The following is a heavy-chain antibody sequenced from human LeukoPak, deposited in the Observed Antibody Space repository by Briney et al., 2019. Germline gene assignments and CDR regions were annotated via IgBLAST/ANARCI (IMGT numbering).Heavy chain of an antibody. CDR2: IYYSGST. CDR1: GGSISSYY. J-gene: IGHJ4*02. V-gene: IGHV4-59*01. D-gene: IGHD4-17*01. Sequence: PSETLSLTCTVSGGSISSYYWSWIRRPPGKGLEWIGYIYYSGSTNYNPSLKSRVTISVDTSKNQFSLKLSSVTAADTAVYYCARVPRTTVPSRYFDYWGQGTLVTVSS. CDR3: ARVPRTTVPSRYFDY.